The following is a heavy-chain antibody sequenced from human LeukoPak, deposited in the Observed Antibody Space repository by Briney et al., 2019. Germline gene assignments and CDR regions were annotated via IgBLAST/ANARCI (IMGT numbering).Heavy chain of an antibody. CDR2: INHSGST. J-gene: IGHJ1*01. D-gene: IGHD6-19*01. V-gene: IGHV4-34*01. Sequence: SETLSLTCAVYGGSFSGYYWSWIRQPPGKGLEWIGEINHSGSTNYNPSLKSRVTISVDTSKNQFSLKPSSVTAADTAVYYCARGRLGSSGWWEYFQHWGQGTLVTVSS. CDR3: ARGRLGSSGWWEYFQH. CDR1: GGSFSGYY.